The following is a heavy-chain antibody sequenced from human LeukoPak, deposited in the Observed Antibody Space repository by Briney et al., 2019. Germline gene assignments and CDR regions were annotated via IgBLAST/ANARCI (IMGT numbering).Heavy chain of an antibody. CDR1: GFTVSSNY. J-gene: IGHJ3*01. CDR3: IVVVEPPDSDGFDV. D-gene: IGHD1-14*01. CDR2: INADGSTT. V-gene: IGHV3-74*01. Sequence: GGSLRLSCAASGFTVSSNYMSWVRQAPGKGLVWVSLINADGSTTSYADSVKGRFTISRDNARNTLSLEMNSLTIEDTAVYYCIVVVEPPDSDGFDVWGQGTMITVSS.